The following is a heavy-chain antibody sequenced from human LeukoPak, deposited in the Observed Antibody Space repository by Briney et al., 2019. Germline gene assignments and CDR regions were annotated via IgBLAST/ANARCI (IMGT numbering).Heavy chain of an antibody. CDR1: GFTFSSYA. Sequence: GGSLRLSCAASGFTFSSYAMSWVRQAPGRGLEWVSAISGSGGSTYYADSVKGRFTISRDNAKNSLYLQMNSLRAEDTTVYYCARAGMSIVVVPAATTNDYWGQGTLVTVSS. CDR2: ISGSGGST. V-gene: IGHV3-23*01. J-gene: IGHJ4*02. CDR3: ARAGMSIVVVPAATTNDY. D-gene: IGHD2-2*01.